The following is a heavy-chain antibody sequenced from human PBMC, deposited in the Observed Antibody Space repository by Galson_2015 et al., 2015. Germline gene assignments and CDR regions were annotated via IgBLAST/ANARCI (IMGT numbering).Heavy chain of an antibody. CDR1: GFTFRSYS. D-gene: IGHD2-21*02. V-gene: IGHV3-48*02. CDR2: ISSSNTI. Sequence: SLRLSCAASGFTFRSYSMNWVRQAPGKGLEWVSYISSSNTIYYADSVKGRFTISRDNAKNSLYLQMNSLRDEDTAVYYCARDDHVVVTAIFDYWGQGTLVTVSS. J-gene: IGHJ4*02. CDR3: ARDDHVVVTAIFDY.